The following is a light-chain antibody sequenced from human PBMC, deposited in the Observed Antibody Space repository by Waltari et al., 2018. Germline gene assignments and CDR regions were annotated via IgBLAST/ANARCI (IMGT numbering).Light chain of an antibody. CDR3: ALYMGSGIWV. CDR2: NAN. Sequence: QTVVTQEPSLSVSPGGTVTLTCALSSGSLSTTSYATWYQQTPGQAPRTLVYNANARSSGGPDRFSGSILGNTAALTITGAQADDESDYYCALYMGSGIWVFGGGTRLTVL. V-gene: IGLV8-61*01. J-gene: IGLJ3*02. CDR1: SGSLSTTSY.